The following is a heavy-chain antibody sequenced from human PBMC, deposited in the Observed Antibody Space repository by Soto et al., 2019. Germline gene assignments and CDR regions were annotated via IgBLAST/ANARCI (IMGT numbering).Heavy chain of an antibody. Sequence: GASVKVSCKASGYTLTSFYMHWVRQAPGQGLEWMGIINPSGGGTAYAQNFQGRVTMTRDTSTSTVYMELSSLRSEDTAVYYCARDSTLAYWGQGTLVTVSS. CDR2: INPSGGGT. CDR3: ARDSTLAY. CDR1: GYTLTSFY. J-gene: IGHJ4*02. V-gene: IGHV1-46*01.